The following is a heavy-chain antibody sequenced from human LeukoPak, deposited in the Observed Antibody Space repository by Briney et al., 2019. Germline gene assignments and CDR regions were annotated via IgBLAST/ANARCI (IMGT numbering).Heavy chain of an antibody. CDR2: INPNSGGT. D-gene: IGHD4-17*01. Sequence: ASVKVSCKASGYTFTGYYMHWVRQAPGQGLEWMGWINPNSGGTNYAQKVQGRFTMTRDTSISTAYMELSRLRSDDTAVYYCAREMTYGDYGYWGQGTLVTVSS. CDR1: GYTFTGYY. V-gene: IGHV1-2*02. J-gene: IGHJ4*02. CDR3: AREMTYGDYGY.